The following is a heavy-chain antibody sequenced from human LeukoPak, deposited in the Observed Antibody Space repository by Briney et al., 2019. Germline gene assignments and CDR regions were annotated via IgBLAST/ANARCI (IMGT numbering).Heavy chain of an antibody. J-gene: IGHJ4*02. CDR2: TFYRSKWYS. CDR3: ASTHGQQIDY. CDR1: GDSVSSNTAA. V-gene: IGHV6-1*01. D-gene: IGHD4-17*01. Sequence: SQTLSLTCAISGDSVSSNTAAWHWIRQSPSRGLEWLGKTFYRSKWYSDYAVSVKSRITINPDTSKNQVSLQLSSVTPEDTAVYFCASTHGQQIDYWGQGTLVTVSS.